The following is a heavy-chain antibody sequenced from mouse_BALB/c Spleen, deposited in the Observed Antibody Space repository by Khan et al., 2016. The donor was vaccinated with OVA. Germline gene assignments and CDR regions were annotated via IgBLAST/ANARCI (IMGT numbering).Heavy chain of an antibody. J-gene: IGHJ2*01. CDR1: GYSITSGYA. Sequence: VQLKESGPGLVKPSQSLSLTCTVTGYSITSGYAWNWIRQFPGNKLEWMGYISYSGGTNYNPSLKSRISITRDTSKNQFFLQLNSVTTEDTATYYCASENYYGYYFDYWGQGTPLTVSS. V-gene: IGHV3-2*02. D-gene: IGHD1-1*01. CDR2: ISYSGGT. CDR3: ASENYYGYYFDY.